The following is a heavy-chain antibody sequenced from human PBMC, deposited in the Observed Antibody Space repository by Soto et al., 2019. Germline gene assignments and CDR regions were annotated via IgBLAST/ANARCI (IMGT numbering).Heavy chain of an antibody. Sequence: SVKVSCKASGGTFSSYAINWVRQAPGQGLEWMGGIIPIFGTANYAQKFQGRVTITADESTSTAYMELSSLRSEDTAVYYCARERIAAAGSHWFDPWGHGTLVTVSS. V-gene: IGHV1-69*13. D-gene: IGHD6-13*01. J-gene: IGHJ5*02. CDR3: ARERIAAAGSHWFDP. CDR1: GGTFSSYA. CDR2: IIPIFGTA.